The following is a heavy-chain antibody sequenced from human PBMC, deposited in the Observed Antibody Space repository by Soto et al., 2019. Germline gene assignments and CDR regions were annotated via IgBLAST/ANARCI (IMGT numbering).Heavy chain of an antibody. V-gene: IGHV1-46*01. CDR2: INPSGGST. D-gene: IGHD5-12*01. CDR1: GYIFTNHY. CDR3: ARDSAGYSGYDWDFDY. Sequence: ASVKVSCKASGYIFTNHYIHWVRQAPGQGLEWMGIINPSGGSTNYLQKFQGRITMTRDTSTSTVYMELSSLRSDDTAVYYCARDSAGYSGYDWDFDYWGQGTLVTVSS. J-gene: IGHJ4*02.